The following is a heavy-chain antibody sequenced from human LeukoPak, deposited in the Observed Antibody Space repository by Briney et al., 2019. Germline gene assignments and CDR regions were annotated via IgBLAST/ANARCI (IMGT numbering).Heavy chain of an antibody. CDR1: GFTFSSYG. V-gene: IGHV3-30*02. D-gene: IGHD6-19*01. J-gene: IGHJ4*02. Sequence: PGGSLRLSCAASGFTFSSYGMHWVRQTPGKGLEWVAFIESDGSDKFYASSIKGRFTNSRDNSKNTLYLTMSSLRADDTAVYYCTITPSSGLDYWGQGTLVTVSS. CDR3: TITPSSGLDY. CDR2: IESDGSDK.